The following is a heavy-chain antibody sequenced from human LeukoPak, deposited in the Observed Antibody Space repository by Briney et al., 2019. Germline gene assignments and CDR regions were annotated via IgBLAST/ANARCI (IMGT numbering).Heavy chain of an antibody. D-gene: IGHD3-22*01. CDR1: GYTFTGYY. CDR2: INPNSGGT. CDR3: ASFRRTYYYDSSEI. V-gene: IGHV1-2*02. J-gene: IGHJ4*02. Sequence: ASVKVSCKASGYTFTGYYMHWVRRAPGQGLEWMGWINPNSGGTNYAQKFQGRVTMTRDTSISTAYMELSRLRSDDTAVYYCASFRRTYYYDSSEIWGQGTLVTVSS.